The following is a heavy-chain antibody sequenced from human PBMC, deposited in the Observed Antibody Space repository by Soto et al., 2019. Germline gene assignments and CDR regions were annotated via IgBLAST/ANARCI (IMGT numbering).Heavy chain of an antibody. V-gene: IGHV3-23*01. CDR3: AKDLGVYCSGGSCLTNWFDP. Sequence: WGSLRLCDADAGFAFSSDARSWVRQAPGKGLEWVSAISGSGGSTYYADSVKGRFTISRDNSKNTLYLQMNSLRAEDTAVYYCAKDLGVYCSGGSCLTNWFDPWGQGTLVTVSS. CDR2: ISGSGGST. J-gene: IGHJ5*02. CDR1: GFAFSSDA. D-gene: IGHD2-15*01.